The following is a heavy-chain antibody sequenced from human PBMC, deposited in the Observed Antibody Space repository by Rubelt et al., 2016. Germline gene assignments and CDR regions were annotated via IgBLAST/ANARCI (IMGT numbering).Heavy chain of an antibody. J-gene: IGHJ4*02. V-gene: IGHV4-59*01. D-gene: IGHD3-16*01. CDR2: VYYIGTT. CDR1: GGSINNYF. CDR3: ARAGWGTHTVSAADF. Sequence: QVRLQESGPRLVKPSETLSLTCTVSGGSINNYFWNWIRQPPGKGLEWIGYVYYIGTTMYNPSLKSRATISLDPSKTQFALKLTAVTAADTAVYYCARAGWGTHTVSAADFWGQGTLVTVSS.